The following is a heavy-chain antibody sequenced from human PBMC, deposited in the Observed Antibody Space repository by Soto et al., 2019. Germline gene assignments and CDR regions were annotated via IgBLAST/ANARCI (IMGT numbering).Heavy chain of an antibody. J-gene: IGHJ5*02. CDR1: GYSFTSYG. CDR3: ARVTYTLFDP. CDR2: ISAYNGNT. Sequence: GAPAKVSCEASGYSFTSYGIIWVRQAPGQGLEWMGWISAYNGNTKYAQKFQGRVTVTTDTSTSTAYMELRSLRSDDTAIYYCARVTYTLFDPWGQGTLVPVS. V-gene: IGHV1-18*01. D-gene: IGHD3-16*01.